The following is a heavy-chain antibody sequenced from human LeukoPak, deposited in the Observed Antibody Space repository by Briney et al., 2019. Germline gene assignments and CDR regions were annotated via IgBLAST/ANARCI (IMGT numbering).Heavy chain of an antibody. CDR3: ARRGYCSGGSCHSSAFDI. V-gene: IGHV5-51*01. CDR2: IYPGDSDT. Sequence: GESLKISCKGSGYSFTSYWIGWVRQMPGKGLEWMGIIYPGDSDTRYSPSFQGQVTISADKSISTAYLQWSSLKASDTAMYYCARRGYCSGGSCHSSAFDIWGQGTMVTVSS. D-gene: IGHD2-15*01. J-gene: IGHJ3*02. CDR1: GYSFTSYW.